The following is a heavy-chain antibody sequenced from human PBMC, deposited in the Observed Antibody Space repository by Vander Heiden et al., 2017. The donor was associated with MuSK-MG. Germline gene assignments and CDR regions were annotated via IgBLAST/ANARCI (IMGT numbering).Heavy chain of an antibody. D-gene: IGHD2-2*01. CDR1: GFTFSSYA. CDR2: MSGSGGST. Sequence: EVPLLESGGGLVQPGGSLRLSCAASGFTFSSYAMSWVRQAPGKGLEWVSAMSGSGGSTYYADSVKGRFTISRDNSKNTLYLQMNSLRAEDTAVYYCAKDDIVVVPAAIFAYWGQGTLVTVSS. J-gene: IGHJ4*02. V-gene: IGHV3-23*01. CDR3: AKDDIVVVPAAIFAY.